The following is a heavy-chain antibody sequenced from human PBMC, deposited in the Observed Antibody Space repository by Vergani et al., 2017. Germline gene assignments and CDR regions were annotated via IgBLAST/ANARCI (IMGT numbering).Heavy chain of an antibody. D-gene: IGHD5-12*01. Sequence: QVQLQESGPGLVKPSPTLSLTCTVSGGSISSGSYYWSWIRQPAGKGLEWIGRIYTSGSTNYNPSLKSRVTISVDTSKNQFSLKLSSVTAADTAVYYCARGGYSGYDPGSIFDYWGQGTLVTVSS. CDR2: IYTSGST. J-gene: IGHJ4*02. CDR3: ARGGYSGYDPGSIFDY. CDR1: GGSISSGSYY. V-gene: IGHV4-61*02.